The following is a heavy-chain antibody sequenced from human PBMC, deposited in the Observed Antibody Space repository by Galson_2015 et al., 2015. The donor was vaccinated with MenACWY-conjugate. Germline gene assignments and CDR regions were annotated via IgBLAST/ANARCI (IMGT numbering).Heavy chain of an antibody. V-gene: IGHV3-7*03. Sequence: SLRLSCAASGFTFSNHWMSWVRQAPGKGLDWVASINPAGSDKFYVDSVKGRFTISRDSAKNSLYLQLNSLRSEVTAVYYCARGFATTRHFDLWGRGTLVTVSS. CDR1: GFTFSNHW. D-gene: IGHD1-26*01. J-gene: IGHJ2*01. CDR2: INPAGSDK. CDR3: ARGFATTRHFDL.